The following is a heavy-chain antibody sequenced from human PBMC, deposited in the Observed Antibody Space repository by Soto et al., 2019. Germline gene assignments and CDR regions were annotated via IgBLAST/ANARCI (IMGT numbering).Heavy chain of an antibody. V-gene: IGHV4-34*01. CDR2: INHSGST. CDR1: GGSFSGYY. CDR3: AGGGIVVVPAAFGANWFDP. D-gene: IGHD2-2*01. J-gene: IGHJ5*02. Sequence: PSETLSLTCAVYGGSFSGYYWSWIRQPPGKGLEWIGEINHSGSTNYNPSLKSRVTISVDTSKNQFSLKLSSVTAADTAVYYCAGGGIVVVPAAFGANWFDPCGQGTLVNVSS.